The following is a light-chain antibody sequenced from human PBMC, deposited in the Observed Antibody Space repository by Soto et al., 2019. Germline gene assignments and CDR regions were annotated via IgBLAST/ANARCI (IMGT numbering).Light chain of an antibody. CDR3: QQRSNWPHT. V-gene: IGKV3D-20*02. J-gene: IGKJ5*01. CDR2: GAT. Sequence: EIVLTQSPGTLSLSLGDRATLSCRSSQRVSSNFLAWYQQIPGQAPRLLIYGATTRATGIPARFSGSGSGTEFTLTISSLEPEDFAVYYCQQRSNWPHTFGQGTRLEIK. CDR1: QRVSSNF.